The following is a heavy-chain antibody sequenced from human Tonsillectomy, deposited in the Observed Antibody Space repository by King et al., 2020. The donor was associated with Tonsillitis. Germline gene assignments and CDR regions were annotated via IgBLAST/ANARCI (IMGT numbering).Heavy chain of an antibody. Sequence: VQLQQWGAGLLKPSETLSLTCAVYGGSFTGYYWSWIRQPPGKGLEWIGEINHSGSTNYIPSLKSRVTTSVDTSKNQFSLNLSSVTAADTAVYYCARGSGFDYWGQGTLVTVSS. CDR2: INHSGST. CDR1: GGSFTGYY. D-gene: IGHD3-10*01. V-gene: IGHV4-34*01. J-gene: IGHJ4*02. CDR3: ARGSGFDY.